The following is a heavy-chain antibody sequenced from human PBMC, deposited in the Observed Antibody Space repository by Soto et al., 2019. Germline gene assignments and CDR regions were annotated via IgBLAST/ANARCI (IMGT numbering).Heavy chain of an antibody. CDR1: GFTCSSYA. CDR3: ARPLQQLGYYYYGMEV. J-gene: IGHJ6*02. D-gene: IGHD6-13*01. CDR2: ISSNGGST. V-gene: IGHV3-64D*08. Sequence: PGGSLRLSCSASGFTCSSYAMHWVRQAPGKGLEYVSAISSNGGSTYYADSVKGRFTISRDNSKNTLYLQMSSLRAEDTAVYYCARPLQQLGYYYYGMEVWGQGTTVTVSS.